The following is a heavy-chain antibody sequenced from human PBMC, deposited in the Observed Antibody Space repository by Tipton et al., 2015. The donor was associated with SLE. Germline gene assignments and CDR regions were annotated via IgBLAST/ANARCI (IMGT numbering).Heavy chain of an antibody. Sequence: TLSLTCTVSGGSISSGSYYWSWIRQPAGKGLEWIGRIYTSGSTNYNPSLKSRVTISVDTSKNQFSLKLSSVTAADTAVYYCARDSPERSGNYHSYYLDVWGKGTTVTVSS. V-gene: IGHV4-61*02. CDR3: ARDSPERSGNYHSYYLDV. D-gene: IGHD1-1*01. J-gene: IGHJ6*03. CDR2: IYTSGST. CDR1: GGSISSGSYY.